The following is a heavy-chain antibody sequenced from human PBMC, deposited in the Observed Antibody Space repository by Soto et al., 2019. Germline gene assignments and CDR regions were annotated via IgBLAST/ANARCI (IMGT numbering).Heavy chain of an antibody. CDR1: GYTFNTYG. CDR3: ARGRTWGARDFDY. D-gene: IGHD3-16*01. J-gene: IGHJ4*02. CDR2: ISAYNGHA. Sequence: QVQLVQSGAEVKRPGASVRVSCKASGYTFNTYGIGWVRQAPGQGLEWMGWISAYNGHADYAQKFQVRVTMTTDTSTNTVSMELRGLRSDDTATYYCARGRTWGARDFDYWGQGTLVTVSS. V-gene: IGHV1-18*01.